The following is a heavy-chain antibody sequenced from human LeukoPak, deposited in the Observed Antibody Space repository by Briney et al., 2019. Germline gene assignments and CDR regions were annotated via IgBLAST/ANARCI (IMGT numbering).Heavy chain of an antibody. CDR1: GGTFSSYA. CDR3: AEGKMIFGVVIEYYYYMDV. D-gene: IGHD3-3*01. V-gene: IGHV1-69*05. CDR2: IIPIFGTA. Sequence: GSSVKVSCKASGGTFSSYAISWVRQAPGQGLEWMGGIIPIFGTANYAQKFQGRVTITTDESTSTAYMELSSLRSEDTAVYYCAEGKMIFGVVIEYYYYMDVWGKGTTVTVSS. J-gene: IGHJ6*03.